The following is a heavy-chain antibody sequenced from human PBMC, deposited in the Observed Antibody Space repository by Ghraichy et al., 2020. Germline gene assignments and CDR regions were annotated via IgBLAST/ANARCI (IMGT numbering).Heavy chain of an antibody. J-gene: IGHJ4*02. CDR1: GASITTSS. CDR3: ARDFASSAFGF. CDR2: ISNDGTT. Sequence: SEPLSLTCTVSGASITTSSWNWIRQIPGKGLEWIGYISNDGTTNYNPSLKSRVTISIDTSRNQFSLNLNSVTAADTAVYFCARDFASSAFGFWGQGTLVTVSS. D-gene: IGHD3-3*02. V-gene: IGHV4-59*01.